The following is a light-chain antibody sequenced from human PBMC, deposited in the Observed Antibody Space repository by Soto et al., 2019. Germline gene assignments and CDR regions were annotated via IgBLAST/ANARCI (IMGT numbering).Light chain of an antibody. CDR1: QRINIY. J-gene: IGKJ5*01. Sequence: DIQMTQSPSSLSTSVGDRVTITCRASQRINIYLNWYRQKPGKAPELLIYSASNLQSGVPSRFSGSGSGTDFTITISSLQPDDVATYYCQQSFSTPTVVQGTRLDIK. V-gene: IGKV1-39*01. CDR2: SAS. CDR3: QQSFSTPT.